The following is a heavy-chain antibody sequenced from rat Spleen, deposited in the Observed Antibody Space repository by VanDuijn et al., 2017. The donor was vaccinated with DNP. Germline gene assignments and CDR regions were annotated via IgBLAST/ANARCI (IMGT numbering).Heavy chain of an antibody. CDR3: TRELPGDDFDY. CDR1: GFTFNNHW. D-gene: IGHD1-4*01. CDR2: ITNTGGST. V-gene: IGHV5-31*01. J-gene: IGHJ2*01. Sequence: EVQLVESGGGLVQPGMSLRLSCVASGFTFNNHWMTWIRQAPGSGLEWIASITNTGGSTYYLDSVKGRFTISRDNAKSSLYLQMDSLRSEDTATYYCTRELPGDDFDYWGQGVMVTVSS.